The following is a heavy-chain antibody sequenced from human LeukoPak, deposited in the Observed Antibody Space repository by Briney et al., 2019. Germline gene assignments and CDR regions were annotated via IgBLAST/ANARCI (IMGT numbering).Heavy chain of an antibody. J-gene: IGHJ4*02. D-gene: IGHD3-10*01. CDR1: GGSISSYY. CDR2: IYYSGST. V-gene: IGHV4-59*01. Sequence: NPSETLSLTCTVSGGSISSYYWSWIRQPPGKGLEWIGYIYYSGSTNYNPSLKSRVTISVDTSKNQFSLKLSSVTAADTAVYYCARDGQENYYGSGSSTFDYWGQGTLVTVSS. CDR3: ARDGQENYYGSGSSTFDY.